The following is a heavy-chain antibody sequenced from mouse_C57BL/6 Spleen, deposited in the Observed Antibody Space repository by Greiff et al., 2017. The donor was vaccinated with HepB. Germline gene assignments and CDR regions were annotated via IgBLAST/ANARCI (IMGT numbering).Heavy chain of an antibody. CDR2: IDPENGDT. V-gene: IGHV14-4*01. CDR1: GFNIKDDY. CDR3: TLLPGLAY. J-gene: IGHJ3*01. D-gene: IGHD1-1*01. Sequence: EVQLQQSGAELVRPGASVKLSCTASGFNIKDDYMHWVKQRPEQGLEWIGWIDPENGDTEYASKFQGKATITADTSSNTAYLQLSSLTSEDTAVFYCTLLPGLAYWGQGTLVTVSA.